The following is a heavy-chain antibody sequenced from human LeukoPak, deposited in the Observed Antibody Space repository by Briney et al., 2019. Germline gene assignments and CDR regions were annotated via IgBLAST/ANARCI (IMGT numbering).Heavy chain of an antibody. CDR2: ISSSSSTI. V-gene: IGHV3-48*01. J-gene: IGHJ4*02. CDR3: ERDSTTETTYSIDY. Sequence: GGSLRLSCPAAALSVGSSCTDSARQAPGKGLEWVSYISSSSSTIYYADSVKGRFTISRDNTKNSLYLQMSSLRAEDTAVYYGERDSTTETTYSIDYWGQGTLVTVSS. CDR1: ALSVGSSC. D-gene: IGHD4-11*01.